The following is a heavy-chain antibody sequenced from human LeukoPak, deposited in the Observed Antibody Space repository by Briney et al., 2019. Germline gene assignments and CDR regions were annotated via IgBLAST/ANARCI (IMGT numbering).Heavy chain of an antibody. Sequence: ASVKVSCKASGGTFSSYAISWVRQAPGQGLEWVGWVTAFNDNTHYSRKVQGRVTMTRDTSTSTAYMELRSLRFDDTAVYYCARNTYGYKFSMDVWGKGTTVTVSS. V-gene: IGHV1-18*01. J-gene: IGHJ6*03. D-gene: IGHD5-24*01. CDR1: GGTFSSYA. CDR2: VTAFNDNT. CDR3: ARNTYGYKFSMDV.